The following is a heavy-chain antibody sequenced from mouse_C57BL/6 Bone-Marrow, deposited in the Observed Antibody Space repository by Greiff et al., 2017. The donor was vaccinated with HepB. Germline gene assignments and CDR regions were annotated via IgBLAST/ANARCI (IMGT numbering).Heavy chain of an antibody. Sequence: EVQVVESGGDLVKPGGSLKLSCAASGFTFSSYGMSWVRQTPDKRLEWVATISSGGSYTYYPDSVKGRFTISRDNAKNTLYLQMSSLKSEDTAMYYCARQRNGFAYWGQGTLVTVSA. V-gene: IGHV5-6*01. J-gene: IGHJ3*01. CDR1: GFTFSSYG. CDR3: ARQRNGFAY. CDR2: ISSGGSYT.